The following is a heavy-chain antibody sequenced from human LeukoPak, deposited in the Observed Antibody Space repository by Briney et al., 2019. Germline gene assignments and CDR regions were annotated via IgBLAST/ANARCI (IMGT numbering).Heavy chain of an antibody. D-gene: IGHD2-2*02. CDR1: GFTFSGSA. V-gene: IGHV3-73*01. CDR2: IRSKANSYAT. CDR3: TALVVPAAIGLDP. Sequence: GGSLRLSCAASGFTFSGSAMHWVRQASGKGLEWVGRIRSKANSYATAYAASVKGRFTISRDDSKNTAYLQMNSLKTEDTAVYYCTALVVPAAIGLDPWGQGTLGTVSS. J-gene: IGHJ5*02.